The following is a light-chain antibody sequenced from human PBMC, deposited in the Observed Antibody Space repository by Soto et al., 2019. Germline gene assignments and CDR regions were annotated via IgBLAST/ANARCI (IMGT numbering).Light chain of an antibody. CDR3: QQTYSTPYT. CDR2: TSG. Sequence: DIHTTQSPSSLSASVGDRVTVSCRASQRITTYVNWYQQKPGEAPKLLITTSGTLQRGVPSRFSGSGSGTDFTLTISSLQPADFATYFCQQTYSTPYTFGQGTKLEIK. V-gene: IGKV1-39*01. CDR1: QRITTY. J-gene: IGKJ2*01.